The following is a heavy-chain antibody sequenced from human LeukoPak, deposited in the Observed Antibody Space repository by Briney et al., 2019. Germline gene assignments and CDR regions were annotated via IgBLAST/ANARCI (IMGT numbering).Heavy chain of an antibody. Sequence: GGSLRLSCAASGFTFSNAWMSWVRQAPGKGLEWVGRIKSKTDGGTTDYAAPVKGRFTISRDDSKITLYLQMNSLKTEDTAVYYCTTDPDRDGDYVDYYYYGMDVWGQGTTVTVSS. CDR2: IKSKTDGGTT. CDR3: TTDPDRDGDYVDYYYYGMDV. D-gene: IGHD4-17*01. J-gene: IGHJ6*02. CDR1: GFTFSNAW. V-gene: IGHV3-15*01.